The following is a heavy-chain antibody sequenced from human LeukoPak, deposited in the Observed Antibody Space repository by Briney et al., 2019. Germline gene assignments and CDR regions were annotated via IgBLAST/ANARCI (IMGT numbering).Heavy chain of an antibody. J-gene: IGHJ6*02. Sequence: AASVKVSCKASGGTFSSYAISWVRQAPGQGLEWMGGIIPIFGTANYAQKFQGRVTITADESTSTAYMELSSLRSEDTAVYYCARGISYYGDSPYYYYYGMDVRGQGTTVTVSS. D-gene: IGHD4-17*01. CDR3: ARGISYYGDSPYYYYYGMDV. V-gene: IGHV1-69*13. CDR1: GGTFSSYA. CDR2: IIPIFGTA.